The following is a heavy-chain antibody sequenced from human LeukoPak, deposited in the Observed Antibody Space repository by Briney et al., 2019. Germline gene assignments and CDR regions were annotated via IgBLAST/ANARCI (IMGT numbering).Heavy chain of an antibody. J-gene: IGHJ4*02. V-gene: IGHV4-39*01. D-gene: IGHD3-10*01. CDR1: GGPISSSRYF. Sequence: SETLSLTCTVSGGPISSSRYFWGWIRQPPGKGLEWIGSINYSGSTYYNPSLKSRFTISVDTSKNQFSLKLSSVTAADTAVFYCARLSPYLGSGSSAFPDDSWGQGTLVTVSS. CDR3: ARLSPYLGSGSSAFPDDS. CDR2: INYSGST.